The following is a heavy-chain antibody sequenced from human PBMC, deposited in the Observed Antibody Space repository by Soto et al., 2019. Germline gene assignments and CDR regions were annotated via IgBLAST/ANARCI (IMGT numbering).Heavy chain of an antibody. CDR2: IIPIFGTA. Sequence: GASVKVSCKASGGTFSSYAISWVRQAPGQGLEWMGGIIPIFGTANYAQKFQGRVTITADESTSTAYMELSSLRSEDTAVYYCASFSTGTWYFDLWGRGTLVTSPQ. D-gene: IGHD1-7*01. CDR1: GGTFSSYA. J-gene: IGHJ2*01. CDR3: ASFSTGTWYFDL. V-gene: IGHV1-69*13.